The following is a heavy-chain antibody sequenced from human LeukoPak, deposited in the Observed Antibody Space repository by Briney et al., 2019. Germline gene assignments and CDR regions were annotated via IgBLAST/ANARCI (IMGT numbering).Heavy chain of an antibody. CDR1: GFTVSSND. CDR3: ARLAYCGGDCYYYFDY. CDR2: IYSGGGT. D-gene: IGHD2-21*02. Sequence: GGSLRLSCAASGFTVSSNDMSWVRQAPGKGPECVSVIYSGGGTSYADSVKGRFTISRDNSKNTLYLQMNSLRVEDTAVYYCARLAYCGGDCYYYFDYWGQGTLVTVSS. J-gene: IGHJ4*02. V-gene: IGHV3-53*01.